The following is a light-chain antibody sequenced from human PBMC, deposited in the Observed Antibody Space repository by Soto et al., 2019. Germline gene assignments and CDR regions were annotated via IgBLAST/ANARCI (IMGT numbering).Light chain of an antibody. CDR3: QQYQNLWT. J-gene: IGKJ1*01. CDR2: RAS. V-gene: IGKV3-15*01. CDR1: QTIYSN. Sequence: IVMTQSPATLSVSPGERATLSCRAGQTIYSNVAWYQQRPGQAPRLLIYRASTRATGVPARFSGSGSGTEFTLTISGLQSEDFALDYCQQYQNLWTFGQGTKVESK.